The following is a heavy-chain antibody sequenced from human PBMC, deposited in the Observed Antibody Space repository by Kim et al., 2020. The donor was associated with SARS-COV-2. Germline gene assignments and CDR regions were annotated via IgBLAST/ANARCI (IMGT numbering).Heavy chain of an antibody. J-gene: IGHJ4*02. CDR3: ARVGVRGVSFDY. D-gene: IGHD3-10*01. Sequence: YYADSVSGRFTISRDNAKNSVYRQMSSLRAEGTAVYYCARVGVRGVSFDYWGQGTLVTVSS. V-gene: IGHV3-21*01.